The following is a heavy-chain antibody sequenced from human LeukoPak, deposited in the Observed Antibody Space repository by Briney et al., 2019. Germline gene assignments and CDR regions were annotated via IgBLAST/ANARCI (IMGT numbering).Heavy chain of an antibody. Sequence: PGGSLRLSCAASGFTFSSYSMNWVRQAPGKGLEWVSSISSSSSYIYYADSVKGRFTISRDNAKNSLYLQMNSLRAEDTAVYYCARGWHIVVVTALTYGMDVWGQGTTVTVSS. V-gene: IGHV3-21*01. CDR3: ARGWHIVVVTALTYGMDV. CDR2: ISSSSSYI. J-gene: IGHJ6*02. CDR1: GFTFSSYS. D-gene: IGHD2-21*02.